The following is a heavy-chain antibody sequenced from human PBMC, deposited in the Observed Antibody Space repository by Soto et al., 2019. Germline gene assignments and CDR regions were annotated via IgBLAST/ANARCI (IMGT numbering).Heavy chain of an antibody. CDR2: ISGSGWST. V-gene: IGHV3-23*01. CDR3: AYSSTPFDY. Sequence: EVQLLESGGGLVQPGGSLRLSCAASGFTFSSYAMSWVRQAPGKGLEWVSAISGSGWSTYYADSVKGRFTISRDNSKKTPYLQMNSLRAEDTAVYYCAYSSTPFDYWGQGTLVTVSS. CDR1: GFTFSSYA. D-gene: IGHD6-13*01. J-gene: IGHJ4*02.